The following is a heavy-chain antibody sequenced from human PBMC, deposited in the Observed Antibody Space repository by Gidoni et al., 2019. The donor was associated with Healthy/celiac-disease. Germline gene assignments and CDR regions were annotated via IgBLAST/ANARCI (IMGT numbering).Heavy chain of an antibody. V-gene: IGHV1-69*01. D-gene: IGHD4-4*01. CDR1: GGTFSSYA. Sequence: QVQLVQSGAEVKKHESSVKVSCQASGGTFSSYAISWVRQAPGQGLEWMGGIIPIFGTANYAQKFQGRVTITADESTSTAYMELSSLRSEDTAVYYCARGRQPTVTTFDAFDIWGQGTMVTVSS. CDR3: ARGRQPTVTTFDAFDI. CDR2: IIPIFGTA. J-gene: IGHJ3*02.